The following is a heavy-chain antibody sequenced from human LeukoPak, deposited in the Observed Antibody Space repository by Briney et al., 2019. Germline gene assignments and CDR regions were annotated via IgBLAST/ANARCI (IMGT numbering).Heavy chain of an antibody. D-gene: IGHD6-13*01. Sequence: SQTLSLTCTVFGGSISSGSYYWSWIRQPAGKGLEWIGRIYTSGSTNYNPSLKSRVTISVDTSKNQFSLKLSSVTAADTAVYYCARGPSGYSSSWYGGGYFDYWGQGTLVTVSS. CDR1: GGSISSGSYY. V-gene: IGHV4-61*02. J-gene: IGHJ4*02. CDR3: ARGPSGYSSSWYGGGYFDY. CDR2: IYTSGST.